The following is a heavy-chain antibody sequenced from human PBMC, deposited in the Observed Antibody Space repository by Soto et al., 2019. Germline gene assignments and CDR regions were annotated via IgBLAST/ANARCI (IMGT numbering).Heavy chain of an antibody. V-gene: IGHV4-39*01. CDR2: IYYSGST. CDR3: ARRMRSSSWYYFDY. D-gene: IGHD6-13*01. J-gene: IGHJ4*02. CDR1: GGSISSSDYY. Sequence: QLLESGPGLVKPSETLSLTCTVSGGSISSSDYYWDWIRQPPRKGLEWIGSIYYSGSTYYNPSLKSRVTISVDTSKNQFSLKLSSVTAADTAVYYCARRMRSSSWYYFDYWGQGTLVTVSS.